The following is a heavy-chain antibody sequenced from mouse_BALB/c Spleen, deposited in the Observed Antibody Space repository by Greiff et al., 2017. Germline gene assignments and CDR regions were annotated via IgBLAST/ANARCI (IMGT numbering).Heavy chain of an antibody. CDR3: ARSFRQLGRQFAY. D-gene: IGHD3-2*01. CDR2: INPSPGYT. CDR1: GYTFTSYW. Sequence: QVQLQQSGAELAKPGASVKMSCQASGYTFTSYWMHWVPQRPGPGLEWIGYINPSPGYTEYNQKFKDKATLTADKSSSTAYMQLSSLTSEDSAVYYCARSFRQLGRQFAYGGQGTLVTVSA. J-gene: IGHJ3*01. V-gene: IGHV1-7*01.